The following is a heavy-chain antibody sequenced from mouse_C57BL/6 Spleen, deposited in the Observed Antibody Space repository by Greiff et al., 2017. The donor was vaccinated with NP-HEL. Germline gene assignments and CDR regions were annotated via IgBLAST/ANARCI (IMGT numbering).Heavy chain of an antibody. CDR1: GYTFTDHT. D-gene: IGHD2-12*01. V-gene: IGHV1-78*01. Sequence: VQLQQSAAALVKPGASVKISCKVSGYTFTDHTIHWMKQRPEQGLEWIGYIYPRDGSTKYNEKFKGKATLTADKSSSTAYMQLNSLTSEDSAVYYCARRGIRRNVFDYWGQGTTLTVSS. CDR2: IYPRDGST. CDR3: ARRGIRRNVFDY. J-gene: IGHJ2*01.